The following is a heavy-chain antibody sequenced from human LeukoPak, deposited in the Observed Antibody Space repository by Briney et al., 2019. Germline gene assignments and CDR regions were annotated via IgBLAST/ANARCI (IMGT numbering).Heavy chain of an antibody. CDR2: ISSSSSTI. Sequence: GGSLRLSCAASGFTFSSYSMNWVRQAPGKGLEGVSYISSSSSTIYYADSVKGRFTISRDNAKNSLYLQMNSLRAEDTAVYYCARDFWSGYHKTYYFDYWGQGTLVTVSS. CDR3: ARDFWSGYHKTYYFDY. D-gene: IGHD3-3*01. J-gene: IGHJ4*02. V-gene: IGHV3-48*01. CDR1: GFTFSSYS.